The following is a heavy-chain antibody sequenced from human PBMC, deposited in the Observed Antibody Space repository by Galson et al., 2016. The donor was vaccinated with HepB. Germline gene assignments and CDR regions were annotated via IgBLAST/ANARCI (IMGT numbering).Heavy chain of an antibody. CDR3: ARQVAGLSD. D-gene: IGHD6-19*01. CDR1: GFNFNTFT. J-gene: IGHJ4*02. Sequence: ASGFNFNTFTMHWVRQAPGKGLEWVSSISGGSQHIYYADSVNGRFAISRDNAANSVFLEMNSLRVDDSGVYFCARQVAGLSDWGQGSLVIVSS. V-gene: IGHV3-21*06. CDR2: ISGGSQHI.